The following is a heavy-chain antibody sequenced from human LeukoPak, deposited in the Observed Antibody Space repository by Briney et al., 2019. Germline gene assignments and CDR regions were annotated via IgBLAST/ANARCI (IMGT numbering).Heavy chain of an antibody. Sequence: ASVKVSCKTSGYTFGSFGITWVRQAPGQGLEWMGRISAFNVNTNYAQKFQGRVTLTTDTSTSTAYMELRSLKSDDTAVYYCARGLVVPAAMGEFDYWGQGTLIAVSS. D-gene: IGHD2-2*01. V-gene: IGHV1-18*01. J-gene: IGHJ4*02. CDR3: ARGLVVPAAMGEFDY. CDR2: ISAFNVNT. CDR1: GYTFGSFG.